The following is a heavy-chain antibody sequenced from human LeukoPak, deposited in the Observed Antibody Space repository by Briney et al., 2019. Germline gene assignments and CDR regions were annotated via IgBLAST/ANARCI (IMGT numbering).Heavy chain of an antibody. Sequence: PGGSLRLSCAASGFTFSSYAMSWVRQAPGKGLEWVSAVSGRGGSTYYADSVKGRFTISRDNPKNTLYLQMNSLRAEDTAVYYCAKTPLLRQFDSGGQGTLVTVSS. CDR2: VSGRGGST. D-gene: IGHD3-9*01. V-gene: IGHV3-23*01. CDR3: AKTPLLRQFDS. J-gene: IGHJ4*02. CDR1: GFTFSSYA.